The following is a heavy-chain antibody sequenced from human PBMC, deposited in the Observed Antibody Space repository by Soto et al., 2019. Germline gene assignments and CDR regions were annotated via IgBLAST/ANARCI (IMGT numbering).Heavy chain of an antibody. J-gene: IGHJ4*02. CDR3: ARGYSSGLLGY. V-gene: IGHV3-7*01. Sequence: PGGSLRLSCAASGFTFSSYWMSWVRQAPGKGLEWVANIKEDGSEKYYVDSVKGRFTISRDNTKNSLYLQMSSLRAEGTAVYYCARGYSSGLLGYWGQGTPVTVSS. CDR2: IKEDGSEK. CDR1: GFTFSSYW. D-gene: IGHD6-25*01.